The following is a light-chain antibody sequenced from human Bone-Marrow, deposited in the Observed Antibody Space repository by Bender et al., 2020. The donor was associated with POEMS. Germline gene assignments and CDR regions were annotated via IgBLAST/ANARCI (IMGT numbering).Light chain of an antibody. CDR3: QAWDSNLMT. Sequence: ARITCGGNNIGSTSVHWYQQKPGQSPLLVIYQDTKRPSGVPERFSGSNSGNTATLTIRGTQAMDEGDYYCQAWDSNLMTFGGGTKLTVL. J-gene: IGLJ2*01. V-gene: IGLV3-21*01. CDR1: NIGSTS. CDR2: QDT.